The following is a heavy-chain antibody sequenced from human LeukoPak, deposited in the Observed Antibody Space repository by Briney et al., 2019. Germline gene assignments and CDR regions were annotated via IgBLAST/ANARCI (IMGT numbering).Heavy chain of an antibody. CDR1: GYTFTSYG. Sequence: ASVKVSCKASGYTFTSYGISWVRQAPGQGLEWMGWISAYNGNTNYAQKLQGRVTMTTDTSTSTAYMELRSLRSDDTAVYYCARDLYSSDYYYYYMDVWGKGTTVTVSS. CDR2: ISAYNGNT. V-gene: IGHV1-18*01. CDR3: ARDLYSSDYYYYYMDV. J-gene: IGHJ6*03. D-gene: IGHD6-19*01.